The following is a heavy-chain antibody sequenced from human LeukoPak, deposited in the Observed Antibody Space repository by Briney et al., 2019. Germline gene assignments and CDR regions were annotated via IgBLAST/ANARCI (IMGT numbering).Heavy chain of an antibody. CDR2: INPNSGGT. J-gene: IGHJ6*03. CDR1: GYTFTGYY. V-gene: IGHV1-2*02. D-gene: IGHD3-10*01. Sequence: ASVKVSCKASGYTFTGYYMHWVRQAPGQGLEWTGWINPNSGGTNYAQKFQGRATMTRDTSISTAYMELSRLRSDDTAVYYCARDFGGWLPYYYYYMDVWGKGTTVTISS. CDR3: ARDFGGWLPYYYYYMDV.